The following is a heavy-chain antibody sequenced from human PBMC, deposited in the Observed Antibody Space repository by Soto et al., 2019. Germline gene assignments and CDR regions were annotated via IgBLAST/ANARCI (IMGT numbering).Heavy chain of an antibody. CDR2: IYYSGST. D-gene: IGHD1-26*01. J-gene: IGHJ4*02. V-gene: IGHV4-59*01. CDR1: GGSISSYY. Sequence: PSETLSLTCTVSGGSISSYYWSWFRQPPGKGLEWIGYIYYSGSTNYNPSLKSRVTISVDTSKNQFSLKLSSVTAADTAVYYCARGVGSLFDYWGQGTLVTVSS. CDR3: ARGVGSLFDY.